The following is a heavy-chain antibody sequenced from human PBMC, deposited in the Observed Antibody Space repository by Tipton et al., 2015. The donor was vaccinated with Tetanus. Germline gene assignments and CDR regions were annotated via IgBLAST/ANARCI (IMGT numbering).Heavy chain of an antibody. CDR1: GASFSSGDYY. CDR3: ARAAGFLGLTHDF. D-gene: IGHD2/OR15-2a*01. CDR2: IYQTGTT. J-gene: IGHJ4*02. Sequence: TLSLTCTVSGASFSSGDYYWSWIRKPPGKDLEWIGYIYQTGTTYYNPSLKGRVTISMDRSNTQFSLRLDSLTAADTAVYYCARAAGFLGLTHDFGGRGTLVSVSS. V-gene: IGHV4-30-4*01.